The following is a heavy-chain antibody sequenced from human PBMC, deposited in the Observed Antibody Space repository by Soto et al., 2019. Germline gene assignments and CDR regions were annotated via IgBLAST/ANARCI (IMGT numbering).Heavy chain of an antibody. Sequence: PSETLSLTYAVYGGSFSGYYWSWIRQPPGKGLEWIGEINHSGSTNYNPSLKSRVTISVDTSKNQFSLKLSSVTAADTAVYYCARNHPTSYYYGSGSYPNWFDPWGQGTLVTVSS. CDR3: ARNHPTSYYYGSGSYPNWFDP. D-gene: IGHD3-10*01. CDR2: INHSGST. V-gene: IGHV4-34*01. CDR1: GGSFSGYY. J-gene: IGHJ5*02.